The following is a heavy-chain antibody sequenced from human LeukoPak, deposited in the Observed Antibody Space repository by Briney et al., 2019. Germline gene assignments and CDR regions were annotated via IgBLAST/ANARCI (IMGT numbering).Heavy chain of an antibody. D-gene: IGHD2-2*01. CDR1: GFTFSSYS. CDR2: ISSSSSYI. V-gene: IGHV3-21*01. CDR3: AKERIGYCSSTSCYPDP. Sequence: PGGSLRLSCAASGFTFSSYSMNWVRQAPGKGLEWVSSISSSSSYIYYADSVKGRFTISRDNSKNTLYLQMNSLRAEDTAVYYCAKERIGYCSSTSCYPDPWGQGTLVTVSS. J-gene: IGHJ5*02.